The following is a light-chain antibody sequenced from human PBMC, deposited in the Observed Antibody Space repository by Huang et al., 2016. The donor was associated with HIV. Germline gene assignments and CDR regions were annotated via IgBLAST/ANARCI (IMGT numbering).Light chain of an antibody. Sequence: EIVLSQSPATLSLSPGERATLSCRASQSVSSYLAWYQQKPGQAPRLLIYDASNRATVIPARFSGSVSGTDFTLTISSLEPEDFAVYCCQQRSNWLTFGGGTKVEIK. CDR3: QQRSNWLT. V-gene: IGKV3-11*01. J-gene: IGKJ4*01. CDR2: DAS. CDR1: QSVSSY.